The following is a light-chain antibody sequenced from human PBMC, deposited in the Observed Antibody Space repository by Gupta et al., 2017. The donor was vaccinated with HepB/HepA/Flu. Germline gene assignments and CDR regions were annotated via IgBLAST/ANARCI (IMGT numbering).Light chain of an antibody. CDR2: WAS. Sequence: DIVMTQSPESLAVSLGQKVNINCKVSQSVLDRSNNKNFLAWYQQRPRQPPKLLIYWASTRQSGVPDRFSGSGSGTDFSLTINSLQAEDVAVYYCQQYSTPPFTFGPGTKLEIK. CDR1: QSVLDRSNNKNF. CDR3: QQYSTPPFT. J-gene: IGKJ3*01. V-gene: IGKV4-1*01.